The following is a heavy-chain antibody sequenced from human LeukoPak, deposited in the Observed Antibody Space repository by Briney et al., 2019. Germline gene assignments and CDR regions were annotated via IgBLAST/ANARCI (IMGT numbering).Heavy chain of an antibody. CDR1: GYTFTSYG. CDR3: ARPYYYDSSGSGFDP. CDR2: ISAYNGNT. J-gene: IGHJ5*02. D-gene: IGHD3-22*01. V-gene: IGHV1-18*01. Sequence: GASVKVSCKASGYTFTSYGISWVRQAPGQGLEWMGWISAYNGNTNYAQKLQGRVTMTTDTSASTAYMELSSLRSEDTAVYYCARPYYYDSSGSGFDPWGQGTLVTVSS.